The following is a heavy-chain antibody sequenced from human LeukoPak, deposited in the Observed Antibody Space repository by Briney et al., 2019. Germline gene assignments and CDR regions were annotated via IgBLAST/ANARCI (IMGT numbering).Heavy chain of an antibody. CDR2: IKSKTDGGTT. Sequence: GGSLRLSCAASGFTVHSNYMSWVRQAPGKGLEWVGRIKSKTDGGTTDYAAPVKDRFTISRDDSKNTLYLQMNSLKTEDTAVYYCTAGVSLRGQGTLVTVSS. CDR3: TAGVSL. D-gene: IGHD1-26*01. V-gene: IGHV3-15*01. J-gene: IGHJ4*02. CDR1: GFTVHSNY.